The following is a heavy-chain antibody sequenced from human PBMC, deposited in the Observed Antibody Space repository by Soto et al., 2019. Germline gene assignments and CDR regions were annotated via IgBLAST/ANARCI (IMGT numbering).Heavy chain of an antibody. V-gene: IGHV4-30-4*01. CDR2: IYKSATT. J-gene: IGHJ5*01. Sequence: SETLSLTCSVSGDSISSVDYFWAWIRQPPGQALEYIGYIYKSATTYYNPSFESRVAISLDTSKSQFSLNVTSVTAADTAVYFCARGRYCLTGRCFPNWFDSWRQGTLVTVSS. D-gene: IGHD2-15*01. CDR1: GDSISSVDYF. CDR3: ARGRYCLTGRCFPNWFDS.